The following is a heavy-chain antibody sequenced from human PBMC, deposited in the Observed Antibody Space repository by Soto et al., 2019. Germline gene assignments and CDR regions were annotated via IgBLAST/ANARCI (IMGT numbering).Heavy chain of an antibody. CDR2: IYWDDVK. CDR1: GFSLSTGGVG. CDR3: ARKGSGDYALDY. V-gene: IGHV2-5*02. J-gene: IGHJ4*02. Sequence: QITLKASGPTLVKPTQTLTLTCTLSGFSLSTGGVGVGWIRQSPGKALEWLAVIYWDDVKHYSPSLERRLTITKDTSESEVVLTLTTMDPVDTATYYCARKGSGDYALDYWGQGILVTVSS. D-gene: IGHD4-17*01.